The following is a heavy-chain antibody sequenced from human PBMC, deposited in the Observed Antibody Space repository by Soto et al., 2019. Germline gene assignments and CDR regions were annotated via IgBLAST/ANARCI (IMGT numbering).Heavy chain of an antibody. CDR1: GGSISSGGYY. J-gene: IGHJ4*02. Sequence: QVQLQESGPGLVKPSQTLSLTCTVSGGSISSGGYYWSWIRQHPGKGLEWIGYIYYSGSTYYNPSTKSRVTISVDTYKNQFSLKLSSVTAADTAVYYCARGPRGPRATLFDYWGQGTLVTVSS. CDR3: ARGPRGPRATLFDY. D-gene: IGHD5-12*01. V-gene: IGHV4-31*03. CDR2: IYYSGST.